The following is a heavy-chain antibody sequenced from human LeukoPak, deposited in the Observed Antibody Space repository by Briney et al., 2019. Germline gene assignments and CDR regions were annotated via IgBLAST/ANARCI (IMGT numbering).Heavy chain of an antibody. V-gene: IGHV4-31*03. J-gene: IGHJ4*02. D-gene: IGHD3-22*01. CDR2: IYYSGST. CDR1: GGSISSGGYY. CDR3: ARGVNYYDSSGYYYVGYYFDY. Sequence: SQTLSLTCTVSGGSISSGGYYWSWIRQHPGKGLEWIGYIYYSGSTYYNPSLKSRVTISVDTSKNQFPLKLSSVTAADTAVYYCARGVNYYDSSGYYYVGYYFDYWGQGTLVTVSS.